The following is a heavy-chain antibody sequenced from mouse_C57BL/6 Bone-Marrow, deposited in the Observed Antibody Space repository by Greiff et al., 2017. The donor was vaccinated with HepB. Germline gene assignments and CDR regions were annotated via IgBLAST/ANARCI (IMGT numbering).Heavy chain of an antibody. CDR2: INPSNGGT. CDR3: ASLIYYGNLGFAY. Sequence: QVQLQQPGTELVKPGASVKLSCKASGYTFTSYWMHWVKQGHGQGLEWIGNINPSNGGTNYNEKFKSKATLTVDKSSCTAYMQLSSLTSEDSAVYYCASLIYYGNLGFAYWGQGTLVTVSA. CDR1: GYTFTSYW. D-gene: IGHD2-1*01. J-gene: IGHJ3*01. V-gene: IGHV1-53*01.